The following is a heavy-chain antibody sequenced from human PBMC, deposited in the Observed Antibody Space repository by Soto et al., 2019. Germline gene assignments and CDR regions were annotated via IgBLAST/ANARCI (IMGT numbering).Heavy chain of an antibody. CDR1: GFTFDDYA. V-gene: IGHV3-9*01. CDR2: ISWNSVSI. Sequence: EVQLVESGGGLVQPGRSLRLSCAASGFTFDDYAMHWVRQAPGKGLEWVSGISWNSVSIGYADSVKGRFTISRDNAKNSLYLQMNSLRAEDTALYYCADGEGPYWGQGTLVTVSS. J-gene: IGHJ4*02. D-gene: IGHD3-10*01. CDR3: ADGEGPY.